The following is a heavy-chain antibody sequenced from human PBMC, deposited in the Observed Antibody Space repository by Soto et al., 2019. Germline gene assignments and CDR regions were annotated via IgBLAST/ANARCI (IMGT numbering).Heavy chain of an antibody. CDR3: ARVMVVAGHYYFDY. V-gene: IGHV3-72*01. Sequence: GESLRLSCEASGFTFSDHYMDWVRQAPGKGLEWVGRIRKRINSYTTEYAASVKGRFTISRDDSKNSLYLQMNSLKTDDTAVYYCARVMVVAGHYYFDYWGQGT. D-gene: IGHD6-19*01. CDR2: IRKRINSYTT. CDR1: GFTFSDHY. J-gene: IGHJ4*02.